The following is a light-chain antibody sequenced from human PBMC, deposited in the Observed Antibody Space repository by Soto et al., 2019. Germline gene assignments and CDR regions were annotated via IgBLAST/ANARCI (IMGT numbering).Light chain of an antibody. CDR3: QQYGSSSWT. CDR1: QSVSSSY. CDR2: GAS. J-gene: IGKJ1*01. V-gene: IGKV3-20*01. Sequence: EIVLTQSPGTLSLSPGERATLSCRASQSVSSSYLAWYQQKPGQAPRLLIYGASSRATGIPDRFSGSGSETDFTLTISRLEPEDFAVYDCQQYGSSSWTFGQGTKGEIK.